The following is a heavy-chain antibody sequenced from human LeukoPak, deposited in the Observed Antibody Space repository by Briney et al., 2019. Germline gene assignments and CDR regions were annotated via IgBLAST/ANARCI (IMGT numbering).Heavy chain of an antibody. V-gene: IGHV4-39*01. CDR3: ARLQYTYGSEFDY. D-gene: IGHD3-10*01. Sequence: SETLSLTCTVSGDSISNTGYYWGWIRQPPAKGLEWIGNIYYSGSTFYDPSLKSRVTFSVDTSKNQFSLTLSSVTVADTAVYYCARLQYTYGSEFDYWGQGTLVTVSS. CDR2: IYYSGST. CDR1: GDSISNTGYY. J-gene: IGHJ4*02.